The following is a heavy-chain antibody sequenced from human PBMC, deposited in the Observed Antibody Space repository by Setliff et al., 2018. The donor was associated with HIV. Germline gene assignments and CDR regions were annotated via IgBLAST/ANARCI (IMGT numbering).Heavy chain of an antibody. Sequence: ASVKVSCKAIGYMILGYKMSWVRQAPGQGLEWIGRISPDNGAAEYAPKFQGRVRMTLDTSISTAYLEIPRLTSDDAAVYYCARPRVFDSFDVW. V-gene: IGHV1-2*06. CDR2: ISPDNGAA. J-gene: IGHJ3*01. CDR3: ARPRVFDSFDV. CDR1: GYMILGYK.